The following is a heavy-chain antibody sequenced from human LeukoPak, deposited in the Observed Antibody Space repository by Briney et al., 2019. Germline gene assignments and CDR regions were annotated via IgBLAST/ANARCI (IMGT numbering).Heavy chain of an antibody. CDR2: VSGSAFST. CDR3: AKDTGSGYDYFSYYVDY. D-gene: IGHD5-12*01. V-gene: IGHV3-23*01. CDR1: GFTLSSYG. J-gene: IGHJ4*02. Sequence: GGSLRLSCAASGFTLSSYGMSWVRQALGEGLGWVSTVSGSAFSTYYADSVKGRFTISRDNSKDTLYLQMNSLRAEDTAVYYCAKDTGSGYDYFSYYVDYWGQGTLVTVSS.